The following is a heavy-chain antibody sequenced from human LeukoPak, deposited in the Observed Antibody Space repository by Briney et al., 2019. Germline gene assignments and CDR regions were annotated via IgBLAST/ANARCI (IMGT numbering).Heavy chain of an antibody. Sequence: ASVKVSCKASGYTFTNYYIHWMRQAPGQGLEWVGIINLNAVTTRYAQKFQGRITVTRDTSTSTVYMELSSLRSEDPAVYFCAREGAAEAKNFDYWGQGTLVIVSS. D-gene: IGHD6-25*01. CDR1: GYTFTNYY. J-gene: IGHJ4*02. V-gene: IGHV1-46*01. CDR2: INLNAVTT. CDR3: AREGAAEAKNFDY.